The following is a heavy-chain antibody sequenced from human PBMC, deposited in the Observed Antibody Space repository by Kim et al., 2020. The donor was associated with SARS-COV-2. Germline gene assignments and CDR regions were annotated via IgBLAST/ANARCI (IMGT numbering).Heavy chain of an antibody. D-gene: IGHD5-12*01. Sequence: RFTISRDNSKNTLDLQMNSLGAEDTAVYYCARDYAEMATSKACSYYGMDVWGQGTTVTVSS. V-gene: IGHV3-30*07. CDR3: ARDYAEMATSKACSYYGMDV. J-gene: IGHJ6*02.